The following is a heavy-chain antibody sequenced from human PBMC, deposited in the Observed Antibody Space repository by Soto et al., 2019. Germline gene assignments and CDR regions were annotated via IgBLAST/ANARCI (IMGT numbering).Heavy chain of an antibody. J-gene: IGHJ6*02. CDR1: GYTFTSYA. Sequence: SVKVSCKASGYTFTSYAMHWVRQAPGQRLEWIGWIVVGSGNTNYAQKFQERVTITRDMSTSTAYMELSSLRSEDTAVYYCAAGGGSYPNSYYYYGMDGWGQGTTVTVSS. CDR3: AAGGGSYPNSYYYYGMDG. CDR2: IVVGSGNT. D-gene: IGHD1-26*01. V-gene: IGHV1-58*02.